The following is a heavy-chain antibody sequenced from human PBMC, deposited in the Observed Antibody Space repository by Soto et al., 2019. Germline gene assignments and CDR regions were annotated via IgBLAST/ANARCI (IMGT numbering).Heavy chain of an antibody. CDR2: IYYSGSP. Sequence: QVQLQESGPGLVKPSETLSLTCTVSGGSISSYYSTWIRQPPGKGLECIGYIYYSGSPNYNPSLKSRVTISVDTSKNQFSLKLSSVTAADTAVYYCARNRDGYNPYCFDYWGQGTLVTVSS. CDR1: GGSISSYY. J-gene: IGHJ4*02. V-gene: IGHV4-59*01. CDR3: ARNRDGYNPYCFDY. D-gene: IGHD5-12*01.